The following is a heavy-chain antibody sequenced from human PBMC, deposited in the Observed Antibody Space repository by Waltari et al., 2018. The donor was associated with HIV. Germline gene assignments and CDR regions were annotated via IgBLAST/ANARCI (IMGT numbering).Heavy chain of an antibody. V-gene: IGHV4-34*01. CDR2: INHSGST. Sequence: QVQLQQWGAGLLKPSETLSLTCAVYGGSFSGYYWSWIRQPPGKGLEWIGEINHSGSTNYNPSLKSRVTISVDTSKNQFSLKLSSVTAADTAVYYCARGLKLDSSGWAKYYFDYWGQGTLVTVSS. CDR3: ARGLKLDSSGWAKYYFDY. D-gene: IGHD6-19*01. J-gene: IGHJ4*02. CDR1: GGSFSGYY.